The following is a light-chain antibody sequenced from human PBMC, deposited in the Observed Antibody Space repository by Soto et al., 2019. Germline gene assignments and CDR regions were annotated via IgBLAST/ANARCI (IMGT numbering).Light chain of an antibody. CDR3: QQYDKWPFT. Sequence: EVVLTQSPASLSVFPGERVILSCRASQSVTTNLAWYLHKPGQVPTLLIYGASTRAGGVSDRFSGGGSGAEFSLTISSLQSGDFAIYYCQQYDKWPFTFGQGTRLEIK. CDR2: GAS. J-gene: IGKJ2*01. CDR1: QSVTTN. V-gene: IGKV3-15*01.